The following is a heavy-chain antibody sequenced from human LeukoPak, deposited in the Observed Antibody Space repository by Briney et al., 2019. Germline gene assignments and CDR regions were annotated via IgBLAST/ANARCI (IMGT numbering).Heavy chain of an antibody. CDR3: ARDPPGGVLDY. CDR2: IWYDGSNK. D-gene: IGHD3-16*01. CDR1: GFTFSSYG. Sequence: GRSLRLSCAASGFTFSSYGMHWVRQAPGKGLEWVAVIWYDGSNKYYADSVKGRFTISRDNAKNSLYLQMNSLRAEDTAVYYCARDPPGGVLDYWGQGTLVTVSS. V-gene: IGHV3-33*01. J-gene: IGHJ4*02.